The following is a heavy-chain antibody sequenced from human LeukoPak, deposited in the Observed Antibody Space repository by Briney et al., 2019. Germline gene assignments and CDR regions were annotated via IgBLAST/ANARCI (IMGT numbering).Heavy chain of an antibody. D-gene: IGHD2-8*01. CDR2: IKQDGSEK. CDR1: GLTFSSNW. CDR3: ANAGNGFGY. V-gene: IGHV3-7*01. Sequence: PGGSLRLSCAASGLTFSSNWMSWVRQAPGKGLEWVANIKQDGSEKNYVDSVKGRFTISRDNAKSSLYLEMNSLRVEDTAVYYCANAGNGFGYWGQGALVTVSS. J-gene: IGHJ4*02.